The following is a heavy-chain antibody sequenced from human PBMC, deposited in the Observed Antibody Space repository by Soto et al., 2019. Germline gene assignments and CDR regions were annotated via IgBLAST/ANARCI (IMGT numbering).Heavy chain of an antibody. V-gene: IGHV4-59*08. J-gene: IGHJ4*02. CDR3: ARNAIAVDPSSGIDY. Sequence: PSETLSLTCTVSGGSISSYYWSWIRQPPGKGLEWIGSIYYSGSTNYNPSLKSRVTISVDTSKNQFSLSLSSVTAADTAVYYCARNAIAVDPSSGIDYWGQGTLVTVSS. CDR1: GGSISSYY. D-gene: IGHD6-19*01. CDR2: IYYSGST.